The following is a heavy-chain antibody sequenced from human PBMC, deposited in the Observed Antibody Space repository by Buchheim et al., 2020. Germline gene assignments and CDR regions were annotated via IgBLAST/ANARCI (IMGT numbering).Heavy chain of an antibody. CDR2: ISSSGSTI. J-gene: IGHJ4*02. V-gene: IGHV3-11*01. CDR3: ASTLGERIAAAGYDPRNFDY. Sequence: VKLVDSGGALVQPGGSLRLSCAASGFTFSDYYMSWIRQAPGKGLEWVSYISSSGSTIYYADSVKGRFTISRDNAKNSLYLQMNSLRAEDTAVYYCASTLGERIAAAGYDPRNFDYWGQGTL. CDR1: GFTFSDYY. D-gene: IGHD6-13*01.